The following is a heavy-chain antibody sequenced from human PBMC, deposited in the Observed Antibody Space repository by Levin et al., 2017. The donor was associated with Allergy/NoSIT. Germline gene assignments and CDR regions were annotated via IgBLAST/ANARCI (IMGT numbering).Heavy chain of an antibody. J-gene: IGHJ5*02. V-gene: IGHV1-2*02. CDR1: GYTFTDYY. CDR3: AKVDSTAAVIATRPARWFDP. Sequence: ASVKVSCKASGYTFTDYYVHWVRQAPGQGLEWMGWINPNNGVTNYAQKFQGRVTMTRDTSISTAYMDLYNLRSDDTAVYYCAKVDSTAAVIATRPARWFDPWGQGTLVTVSS. D-gene: IGHD6-6*01. CDR2: INPNNGVT.